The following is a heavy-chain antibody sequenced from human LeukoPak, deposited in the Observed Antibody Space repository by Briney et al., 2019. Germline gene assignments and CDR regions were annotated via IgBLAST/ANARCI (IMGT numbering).Heavy chain of an antibody. CDR3: GRADDYHDSGSIYLPT. CDR2: IWADGSNK. CDR1: GFTFKNYG. J-gene: IGHJ4*02. D-gene: IGHD5-12*01. V-gene: IGHV3-33*03. Sequence: GESLRLSCAAYGFTFKNYGMQWVRQAPGKGLEWLAVIWADGSNKNYADSVKGRFTLSRDNTRNLVYLQMDDLRAEDTAIYYCGRADDYHDSGSIYLPTWGQGSLVTVSS.